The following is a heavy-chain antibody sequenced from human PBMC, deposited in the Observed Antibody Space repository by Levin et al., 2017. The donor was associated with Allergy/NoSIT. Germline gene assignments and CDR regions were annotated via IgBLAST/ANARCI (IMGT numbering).Heavy chain of an antibody. CDR1: GGTFSSYA. V-gene: IGHV1-69*04. CDR2: IIPILGIA. Sequence: PGESLKISCKASGGTFSSYAISWVRQAPGQGLEWMGRIIPILGIANYAQKFQGRVTITADKSTSTAYMELSSLRSEDTAVYYCARDTSYGAAAAQGGQVWFDPWGQGTLVTVSS. J-gene: IGHJ5*02. D-gene: IGHD6-13*01. CDR3: ARDTSYGAAAAQGGQVWFDP.